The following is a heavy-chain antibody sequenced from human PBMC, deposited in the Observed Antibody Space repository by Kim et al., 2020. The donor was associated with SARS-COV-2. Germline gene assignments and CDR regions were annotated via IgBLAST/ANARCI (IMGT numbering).Heavy chain of an antibody. J-gene: IGHJ4*02. CDR1: GFTFGDYA. V-gene: IGHV3-49*04. Sequence: GGSLRLSCTASGFTFGDYAMSWVRQAPGKGLEWVGFIRSKAYGGTTEYAASVKGRFTISRDDSKSIAYLQMNSLKTEDTAVYYCTRDRNWHHTDDYWGQGTLVTVSS. CDR2: IRSKAYGGTT. CDR3: TRDRNWHHTDDY. D-gene: IGHD1-20*01.